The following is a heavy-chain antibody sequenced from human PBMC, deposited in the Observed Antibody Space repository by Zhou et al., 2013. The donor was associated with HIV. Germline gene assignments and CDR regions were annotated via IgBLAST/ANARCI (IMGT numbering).Heavy chain of an antibody. V-gene: IGHV1-69*12. CDR2: IIPIFGTA. D-gene: IGHD3-10*01. Sequence: QVQLVQSGAEVKKPGSSVKVSCKASGGTFSSYAISWVRQAPGQGLEWMGGIIPIFGTANYAQKFQGRVTITADESTSTAYMELSSLRSEDTAVYYCARRGSWGDHTNMIRGGLDVWGRGTTVTVSS. J-gene: IGHJ6*02. CDR3: ARRGSWGDHTNMIRGGLDV. CDR1: GGTFSSYA.